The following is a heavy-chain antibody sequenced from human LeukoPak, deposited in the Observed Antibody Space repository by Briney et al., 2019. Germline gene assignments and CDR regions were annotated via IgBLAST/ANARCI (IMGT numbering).Heavy chain of an antibody. J-gene: IGHJ6*02. CDR1: GFTFSSYA. CDR2: INHSGST. CDR3: ARDRQIFGVMIYGMDV. V-gene: IGHV4-34*01. Sequence: PGGSLRLSCAASGFTFSSYAMSWVRQPPGKGLEWIGEINHSGSTNYNPSLKSRVTISVDTSKNQFSLKLSSVTAADTAVYYCARDRQIFGVMIYGMDVWGQGTTVTVSS. D-gene: IGHD3-3*01.